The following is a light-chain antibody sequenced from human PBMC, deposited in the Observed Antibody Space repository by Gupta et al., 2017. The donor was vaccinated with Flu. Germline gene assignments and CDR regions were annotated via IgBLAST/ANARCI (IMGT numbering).Light chain of an antibody. CDR2: DDS. J-gene: IGLJ2*01. CDR3: QVWDSSSDHVV. Sequence: GQTARSTCGGNDIGSKAVHWYQQKPGQAPLLFVNDDSDRPSGIPERFSGSNSGNTATLTITRVEAGDEADYYCQVWDSSSDHVVFGGGTKLTVL. V-gene: IGLV3-21*02. CDR1: DIGSKA.